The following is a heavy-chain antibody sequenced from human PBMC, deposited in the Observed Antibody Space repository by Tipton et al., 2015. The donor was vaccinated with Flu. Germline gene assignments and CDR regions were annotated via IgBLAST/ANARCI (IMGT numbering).Heavy chain of an antibody. V-gene: IGHV3-21*01. CDR2: ISSSSSYI. CDR3: ARSVVPAAIDY. Sequence: SLRLSCSTSGFTFSNFPVSWVRQAPGKGLEWVSSISSSSSYIYYADSVKGRFTISRDNAKNSLYLQMNSLRAEDTAVYYCARSVVPAAIDYWGQGTLVTVSS. D-gene: IGHD2-2*01. J-gene: IGHJ4*02. CDR1: GFTFSNFP.